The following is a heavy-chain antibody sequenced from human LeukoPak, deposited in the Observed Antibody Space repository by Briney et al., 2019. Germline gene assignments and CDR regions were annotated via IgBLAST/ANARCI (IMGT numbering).Heavy chain of an antibody. Sequence: ASVKVSCKASGYTFTGYYMQWVRQAPGQGVEWMGWIKTNSGGTNYAQKFQGRVSMTSDTSISTAYMELSGLRSDDTAVYYCARARGDIVVVPAAIWFDPWGQGTLVTVSS. CDR1: GYTFTGYY. CDR3: ARARGDIVVVPAAIWFDP. D-gene: IGHD2-2*01. V-gene: IGHV1-2*02. J-gene: IGHJ5*02. CDR2: IKTNSGGT.